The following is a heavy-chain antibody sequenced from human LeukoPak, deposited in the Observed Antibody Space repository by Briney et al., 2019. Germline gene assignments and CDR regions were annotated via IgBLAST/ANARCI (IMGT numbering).Heavy chain of an antibody. CDR3: ARAGGGIVGATTSLDAFDI. Sequence: ASVTVSCKASGYTFTGYYMHWVRQAPGQGLEWMGRINPNSGGTNYAQKFQGRVTMTRDTSVSTAYMELSRLRSDDTAVYYCARAGGGIVGATTSLDAFDIWGQGTMVTVSS. V-gene: IGHV1-2*06. J-gene: IGHJ3*02. CDR2: INPNSGGT. D-gene: IGHD1-26*01. CDR1: GYTFTGYY.